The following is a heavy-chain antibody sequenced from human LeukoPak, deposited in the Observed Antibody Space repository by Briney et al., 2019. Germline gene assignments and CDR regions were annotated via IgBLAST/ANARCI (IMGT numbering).Heavy chain of an antibody. CDR1: GGSISIYNYY. J-gene: IGHJ6*02. V-gene: IGHV4-39*02. CDR3: ARDVVVVPAAIHYGMDV. Sequence: SETLSLTCTVSGGSISIYNYYWAWIRQPPGKGLEWIGSIDYSGSAYYNPSLKSRVTISVDTSKNQFSLNLSSVTAADTAVYYCARDVVVVPAAIHYGMDVWGQGTTVTVSS. D-gene: IGHD2-2*01. CDR2: IDYSGSA.